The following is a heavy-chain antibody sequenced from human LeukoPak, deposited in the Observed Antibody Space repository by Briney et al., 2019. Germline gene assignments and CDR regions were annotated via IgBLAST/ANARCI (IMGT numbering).Heavy chain of an antibody. V-gene: IGHV1-18*01. CDR1: GYTFTSYG. J-gene: IGHJ6*03. CDR2: ISAYNGNT. CDR3: VRDGHRLYDYYYYYMDV. Sequence: GASVKVSCKASGYTFTSYGISWVRQAPGQGLEWMGWISAYNGNTNYAQKLQGRVTMTTDTSTSTAYMELRCLRSDDTAVYFCVRDGHRLYDYYYYYMDVWGKGTTVTVSS. D-gene: IGHD2-2*02.